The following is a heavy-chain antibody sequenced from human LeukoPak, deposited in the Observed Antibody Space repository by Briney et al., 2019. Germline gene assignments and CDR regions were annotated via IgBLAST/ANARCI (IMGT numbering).Heavy chain of an antibody. Sequence: PGGSLRLSCAASGFSFTSYGMHWVRQAPGKGLEWVAVIWYDGTNKYYADSVTGRFTISRDTSNNMLYLQMNSLRAEDTAVYYCARVSESGNSDYWGQGTLVTVSS. CDR1: GFSFTSYG. V-gene: IGHV3-33*01. CDR2: IWYDGTNK. D-gene: IGHD4-23*01. J-gene: IGHJ4*02. CDR3: ARVSESGNSDY.